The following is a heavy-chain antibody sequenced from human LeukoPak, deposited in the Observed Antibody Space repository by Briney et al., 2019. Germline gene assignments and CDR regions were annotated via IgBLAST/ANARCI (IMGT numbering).Heavy chain of an antibody. J-gene: IGHJ4*02. CDR2: IDKTTYPT. V-gene: IGHV3-23*05. CDR1: EFIFSDYA. CDR3: AKFKGATIPGWFNDY. Sequence: GGSLRLSCAASEFIFSDYAMCWVRQAPGKGLEWVSTIDKTTYPTFYADSVKGRFTISRDNSKNTLYLQMNSLRTEDTAVYFCAKFKGATIPGWFNDYWGQGILVTVSS. D-gene: IGHD6-19*01.